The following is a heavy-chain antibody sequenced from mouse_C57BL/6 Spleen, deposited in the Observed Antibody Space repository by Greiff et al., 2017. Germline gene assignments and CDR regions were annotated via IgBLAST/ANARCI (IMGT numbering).Heavy chain of an antibody. D-gene: IGHD2-2*01. CDR3: ARGGTMVTTEFAY. Sequence: VQLQQSGAELVKPGASVKISCKASGYAFSSYWMNWVKQRPGKGLEWIGQIYPGDGDTNYNGKFKGKATLTADKSSSTAYMQLSSLTSEDSAVYFCARGGTMVTTEFAYGGQGTLVTVSA. V-gene: IGHV1-80*01. CDR2: IYPGDGDT. CDR1: GYAFSSYW. J-gene: IGHJ3*01.